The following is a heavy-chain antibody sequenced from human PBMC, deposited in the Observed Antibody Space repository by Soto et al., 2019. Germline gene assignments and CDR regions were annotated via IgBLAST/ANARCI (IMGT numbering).Heavy chain of an antibody. J-gene: IGHJ4*02. D-gene: IGHD5-12*01. Sequence: QVQLQESGPGLVKPSQTLSLTCTVSGGSIRSGGYYWSWIRQHPGKGLEWIGYIHHTGSTYYNPSLKSRVYISVDTSKNQFSLKMSSVTAADTAVYYCASTVSTNDIDYWGQGTLVTVSS. CDR3: ASTVSTNDIDY. CDR2: IHHTGST. CDR1: GGSIRSGGYY. V-gene: IGHV4-31*03.